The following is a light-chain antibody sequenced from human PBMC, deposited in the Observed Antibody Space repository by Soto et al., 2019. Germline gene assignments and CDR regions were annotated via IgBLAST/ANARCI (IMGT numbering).Light chain of an antibody. CDR2: DAS. V-gene: IGKV3-15*01. J-gene: IGKJ3*01. CDR3: QHYGT. CDR1: QSVRTT. Sequence: EIVMTQSPATLSVSPGERATLSCRASQSVRTTVAWYQQRPGQAPRLLIYDASTRATGVPARFSGGGSGTDFTLTVTRLEPEDFAVYFCQHYGTFGPGTKVDLK.